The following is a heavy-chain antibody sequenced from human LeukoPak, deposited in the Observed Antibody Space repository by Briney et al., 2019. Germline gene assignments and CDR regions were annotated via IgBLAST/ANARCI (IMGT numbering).Heavy chain of an antibody. CDR2: IIPIFGIA. J-gene: IGHJ4*02. D-gene: IGHD2-21*02. CDR3: ASSRDVLTGVFDY. V-gene: IGHV1-69*04. CDR1: GGTFSSYA. Sequence: SVKVSCRASGGTFSSYAISWVRQAPGQGLEWMGRIIPIFGIANYAQKFQGRVTITADKSTSTAYMELSSLRSEDTAVYYCASSRDVLTGVFDYWGQGTLVTVSS.